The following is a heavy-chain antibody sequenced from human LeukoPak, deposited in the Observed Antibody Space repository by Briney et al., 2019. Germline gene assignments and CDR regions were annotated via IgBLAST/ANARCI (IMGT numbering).Heavy chain of an antibody. CDR2: ISSSSSYI. Sequence: PGGSLRLSCAASGFTFSSYSMNWVRQAPGKGLEWVSYISSSSSYIYYADSVKGRFTISRDNAKNSLYLQMNSLRAEDTAVYYCAALLWFGDSGWFYPWGQGTLVTVSS. D-gene: IGHD3-10*01. V-gene: IGHV3-21*01. J-gene: IGHJ5*02. CDR3: AALLWFGDSGWFYP. CDR1: GFTFSSYS.